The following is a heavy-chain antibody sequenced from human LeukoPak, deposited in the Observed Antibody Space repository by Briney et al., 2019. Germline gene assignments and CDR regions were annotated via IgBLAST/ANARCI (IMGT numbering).Heavy chain of an antibody. Sequence: SGGSLRLSCAASGFTVSSNYMSWVRQAPGQGLEWVSVIYSGGSTYYSDSVKGRFTISRENSKTTLYLQMNSLRAEDTAVYYCASGGDYYDSSGKGDYWGQGTLVTVSS. CDR2: IYSGGST. CDR1: GFTVSSNY. D-gene: IGHD3-22*01. CDR3: ASGGDYYDSSGKGDY. J-gene: IGHJ4*02. V-gene: IGHV3-53*01.